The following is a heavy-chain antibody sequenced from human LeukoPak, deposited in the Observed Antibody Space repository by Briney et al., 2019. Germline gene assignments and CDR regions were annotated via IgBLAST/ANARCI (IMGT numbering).Heavy chain of an antibody. J-gene: IGHJ4*02. Sequence: GGSLRLSCAASGFTFSDYYMSWIRQAPGKGLEWVSYISSSGNSTYYSDSVRGRFTISRDNAKSSLHLQMNSLRAEDTAVYYCARDGGSSWYFDYWGQGTLATVSS. CDR3: ARDGGSSWYFDY. V-gene: IGHV3-11*04. D-gene: IGHD6-13*01. CDR1: GFTFSDYY. CDR2: ISSSGNST.